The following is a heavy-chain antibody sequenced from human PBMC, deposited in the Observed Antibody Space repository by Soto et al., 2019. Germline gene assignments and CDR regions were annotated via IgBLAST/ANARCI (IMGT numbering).Heavy chain of an antibody. CDR3: AREEYYDILTGYQNPSPRPFDY. V-gene: IGHV1-69*04. CDR2: IIPILGIA. Sequence: GASVKVSCKASGGTFSSYTISWVRRAPGQGLEWMGRIIPILGIANYAQKFQGRVTITADKSTSTAYMELSSLRSEDTAVYYCAREEYYDILTGYQNPSPRPFDYWGQGTLVTVSS. CDR1: GGTFSSYT. D-gene: IGHD3-9*01. J-gene: IGHJ4*02.